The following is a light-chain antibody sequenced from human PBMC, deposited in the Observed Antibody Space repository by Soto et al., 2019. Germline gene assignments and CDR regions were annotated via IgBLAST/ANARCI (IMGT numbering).Light chain of an antibody. J-gene: IGKJ4*01. CDR1: QSGSGTY. V-gene: IGKV3-20*01. Sequence: EIVLTQSPGTLSLSPGERATLSCRASQSGSGTYLAWYQQKPGQAPRLLISGASRRATGIPDRFSGSGSGTDFTLTISSLEPEDFEVSYCQQYGKSPLTFGGGTKVDIK. CDR2: GAS. CDR3: QQYGKSPLT.